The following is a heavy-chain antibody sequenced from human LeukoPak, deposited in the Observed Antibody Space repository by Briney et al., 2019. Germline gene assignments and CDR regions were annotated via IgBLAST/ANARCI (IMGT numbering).Heavy chain of an antibody. CDR2: ISSSGSTI. Sequence: GGSLRLSCAAPGFTFSDYYMSWIRQAPGKGLEWVSYISSSGSTIYYADSVKGRFTISRDNAKNSLYLQMNSLRAEDTAVYYCARDPSSRGYSGYDFNYWGQGTLVTVSS. D-gene: IGHD5-12*01. CDR1: GFTFSDYY. CDR3: ARDPSSRGYSGYDFNY. J-gene: IGHJ4*02. V-gene: IGHV3-11*01.